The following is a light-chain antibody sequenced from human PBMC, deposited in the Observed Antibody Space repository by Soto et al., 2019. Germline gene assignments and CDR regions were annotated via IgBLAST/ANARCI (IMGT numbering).Light chain of an antibody. V-gene: IGLV1-47*01. CDR2: RNN. Sequence: QSVLTQPPSASGTPGQRVTISCSGSRSNIGSKYVYWYQQLPGTAPKLLIYRNNQRPSGVPDRFSGSKSGTSASLAISGLRSEDEADYYCAAWDDSLSGYVFGTGTKGTVL. J-gene: IGLJ1*01. CDR3: AAWDDSLSGYV. CDR1: RSNIGSKY.